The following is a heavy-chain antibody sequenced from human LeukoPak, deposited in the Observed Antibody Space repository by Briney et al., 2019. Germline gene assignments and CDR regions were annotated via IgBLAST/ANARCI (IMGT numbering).Heavy chain of an antibody. Sequence: ASVKVSCKASGYTFTSYGISWVRQAPGQGLECMGWISAYNGNTNYAQKLQGRVTMTTDTSTSTAYMELRSLRSDDTAVYYCAFSRYYLQGSYYYMDVWGKGTTVTVSS. CDR1: GYTFTSYG. D-gene: IGHD2/OR15-2a*01. CDR2: ISAYNGNT. V-gene: IGHV1-18*01. J-gene: IGHJ6*03. CDR3: AFSRYYLQGSYYYMDV.